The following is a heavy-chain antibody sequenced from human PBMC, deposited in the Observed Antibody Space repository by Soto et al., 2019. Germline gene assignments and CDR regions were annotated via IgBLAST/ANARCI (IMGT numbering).Heavy chain of an antibody. V-gene: IGHV3-48*03. CDR1: GFTFSSYE. Sequence: GGSLRLSCAASGFTFSSYEMNWVRQAQGKGLEWVSYISSSASTIYYADPVKGRFTISRYNAKNSLYLQMNSLRAEDTAVYYCARDSRYFDMSPWGQGAVVTVSS. CDR3: ARDSRYFDMSP. D-gene: IGHD3-9*01. CDR2: ISSSASTI. J-gene: IGHJ5*02.